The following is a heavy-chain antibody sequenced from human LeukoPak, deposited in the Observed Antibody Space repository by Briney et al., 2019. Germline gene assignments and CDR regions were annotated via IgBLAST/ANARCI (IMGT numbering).Heavy chain of an antibody. CDR3: ARERAGVTTVVTYYYYGMDV. Sequence: GGSLRLSCAASGFTFSDYYMSWIRQAPGKGLEWVSYISSSSSYTNYADSVKGRFTISRDNAKNSLYLQMNSLRAEDTAVYYCARERAGVTTVVTYYYYGMDVWGQGTTVTVSS. D-gene: IGHD4-23*01. CDR1: GFTFSDYY. CDR2: ISSSSSYT. J-gene: IGHJ6*02. V-gene: IGHV3-11*05.